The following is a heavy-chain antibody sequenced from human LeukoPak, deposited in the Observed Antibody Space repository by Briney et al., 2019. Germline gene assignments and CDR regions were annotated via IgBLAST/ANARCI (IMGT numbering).Heavy chain of an antibody. Sequence: SVTVSCKASGGTFSSYAISGVRQAPGQGLDGMGGNIPIFGTANYAHKFQGRGTITADKYTSTAYMELSSLRSEDTAVYYCASTSYSGYDSYNWFDPWGQGTLVTVSS. CDR1: GGTFSSYA. D-gene: IGHD5-12*01. CDR2: NIPIFGTA. V-gene: IGHV1-69*06. J-gene: IGHJ5*02. CDR3: ASTSYSGYDSYNWFDP.